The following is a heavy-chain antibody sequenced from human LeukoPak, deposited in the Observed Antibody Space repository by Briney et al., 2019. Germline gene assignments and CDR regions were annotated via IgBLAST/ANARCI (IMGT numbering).Heavy chain of an antibody. CDR3: ARVLYDFWSGLHYFDY. J-gene: IGHJ4*02. Sequence: GSLRLSCAASGFTFSSYAMSWVRQAPGKGLEWVSAISGSGGSTYYADSVKGRFTISRDNSKNTLYLQMNSLRAEDTAVYYCARVLYDFWSGLHYFDYWGQGTLVTVSS. V-gene: IGHV3-23*01. CDR1: GFTFSSYA. D-gene: IGHD3-3*01. CDR2: ISGSGGST.